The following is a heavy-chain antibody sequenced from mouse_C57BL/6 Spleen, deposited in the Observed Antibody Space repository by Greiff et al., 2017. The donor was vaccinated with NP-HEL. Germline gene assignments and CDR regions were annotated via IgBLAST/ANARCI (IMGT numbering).Heavy chain of an antibody. Sequence: EVHLVESGGGLVQPGGSLSLSCAASGFTFTDYYMSWVRQPPGKALEWLGFIRNKANGYTTEYSASVKGRFTISRDNSQSILYLRMNALRAEVSAPYCCARYRGYRIYFDYWGQGTTLTVSS. D-gene: IGHD3-1*01. CDR1: GFTFTDYY. V-gene: IGHV7-3*01. CDR2: IRNKANGYTT. J-gene: IGHJ2*01. CDR3: ARYRGYRIYFDY.